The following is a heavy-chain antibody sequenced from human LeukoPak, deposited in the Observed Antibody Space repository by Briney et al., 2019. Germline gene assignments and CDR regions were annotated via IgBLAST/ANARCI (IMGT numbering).Heavy chain of an antibody. V-gene: IGHV3-53*01. CDR1: GFTVSSNY. D-gene: IGHD3-10*01. CDR2: IYAGGAT. Sequence: GGSLRLSCSASGFTVSSNYMSWARQAPGKGLEWVSVIYAGGATAYVGSVKGRFIISRDNSKNTLYLQMNSLRAEDTALYYCAREGGDSMIQGVIADWGQGTLVTVSS. J-gene: IGHJ4*02. CDR3: AREGGDSMIQGVIAD.